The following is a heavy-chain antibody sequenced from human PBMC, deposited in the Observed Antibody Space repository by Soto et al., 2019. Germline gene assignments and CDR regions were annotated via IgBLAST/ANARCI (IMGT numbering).Heavy chain of an antibody. CDR1: GFTFSSYS. CDR2: ISSSSSYI. Sequence: GGSLRLSCAASGFTFSSYSMNWVRQAPGKGLEWVSSISSSSSYIYYADSVKGRFTISRDNAKNSLYLQMNSLRAEDTAVYYCARETLIGVGYFDYWGQGTLVTVSS. D-gene: IGHD3-22*01. CDR3: ARETLIGVGYFDY. J-gene: IGHJ4*02. V-gene: IGHV3-21*01.